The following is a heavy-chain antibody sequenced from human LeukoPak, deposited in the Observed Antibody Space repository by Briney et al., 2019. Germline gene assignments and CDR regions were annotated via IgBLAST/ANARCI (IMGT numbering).Heavy chain of an antibody. CDR3: AREVGNYYDSSGPLSWFDP. D-gene: IGHD3-22*01. CDR2: ISYDGSNK. CDR1: GFTFSSYA. Sequence: GGSLRLSCAASGFTFSSYAMHWVRQAPGKGLEWVAVISYDGSNKYYADSVKGRFTISRDNSKNTLYLQMNSLRAEDTAVYYCAREVGNYYDSSGPLSWFDPWGQGTLVTVSS. J-gene: IGHJ5*02. V-gene: IGHV3-30-3*01.